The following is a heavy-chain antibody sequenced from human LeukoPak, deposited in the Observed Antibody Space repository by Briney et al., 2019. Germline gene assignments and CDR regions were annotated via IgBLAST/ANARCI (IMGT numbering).Heavy chain of an antibody. CDR3: ARSSTEYYDILTGYFGRNYYMDV. D-gene: IGHD3-9*01. Sequence: GASVKVSCKASGYTSTSYDINWVRQATGQGLEWMGWMNPNSGNTGYAQKFQGRVTITRNTSISTAYMELSSLRSEDTAVYYCARSSTEYYDILTGYFGRNYYMDVWGKGTTVTISS. J-gene: IGHJ6*03. CDR2: MNPNSGNT. V-gene: IGHV1-8*03. CDR1: GYTSTSYD.